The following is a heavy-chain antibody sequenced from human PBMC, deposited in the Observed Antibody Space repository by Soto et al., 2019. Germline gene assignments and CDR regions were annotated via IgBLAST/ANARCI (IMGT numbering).Heavy chain of an antibody. CDR2: IYYSGST. CDR3: AREGYSSSWYYYYAMDV. CDR1: GGSIGSYY. D-gene: IGHD6-13*01. J-gene: IGHJ6*02. Sequence: QVQLQESGPGLVKPSETLSLTCTVSGGSIGSYYWNWNRQPPGKGLEWIGYIYYSGSTNYNPSLKSRVTISVDTSKNQFSLKLSSVTAADTAVYYCAREGYSSSWYYYYAMDVWGQGTTVTVSS. V-gene: IGHV4-59*01.